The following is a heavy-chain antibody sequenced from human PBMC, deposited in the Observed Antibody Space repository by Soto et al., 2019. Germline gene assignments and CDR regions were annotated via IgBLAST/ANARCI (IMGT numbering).Heavy chain of an antibody. J-gene: IGHJ5*02. CDR1: GGSFSGYY. CDR3: ARKDIVVVPAAPAGFDP. Sequence: SETLSLTCAVYGGSFSGYYWSWIRQPPGKGLEWIGEINHSGSTNYNPSLKSRVTISVDTSKNQFSLKLSSVTAADTAVYYCARKDIVVVPAAPAGFDPWGQGTLVTVSS. D-gene: IGHD2-2*01. V-gene: IGHV4-34*01. CDR2: INHSGST.